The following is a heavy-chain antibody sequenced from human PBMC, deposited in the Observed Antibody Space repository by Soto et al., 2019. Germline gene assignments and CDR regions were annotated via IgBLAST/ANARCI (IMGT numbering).Heavy chain of an antibody. Sequence: QVQLQQWGAGLLKPSETLSLTCAVSGGSFSGYYWSWIRQPPGKGLEWIGEIDHSGSTSYNPSLXXRXXLSGHTSKNQFSLYLNSVTAADTAVHFCAKRITKIVVVFDYWGQGTLVTVSS. J-gene: IGHJ4*02. V-gene: IGHV4-34*01. CDR2: IDHSGST. CDR3: AKRITKIVVVFDY. D-gene: IGHD3-22*01. CDR1: GGSFSGYY.